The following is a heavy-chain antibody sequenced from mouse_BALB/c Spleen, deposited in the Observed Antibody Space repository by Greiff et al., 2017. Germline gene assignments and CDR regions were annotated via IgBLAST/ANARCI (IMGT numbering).Heavy chain of an antibody. CDR2: ISSGGST. D-gene: IGHD1-1*01. CDR1: GFTFSSYA. Sequence: EVKLVESGGGLVKPGGSLKLSCAASGFTFSSYAMSWVRQTPEKRLEWVASISSGGSTYYPDSVKGRFTISRDNARNILYLQMSSLRSEDTAMYYCARGLLRYGDYAMDYWGQGTSVTVSS. CDR3: ARGLLRYGDYAMDY. J-gene: IGHJ4*01. V-gene: IGHV5-6-5*01.